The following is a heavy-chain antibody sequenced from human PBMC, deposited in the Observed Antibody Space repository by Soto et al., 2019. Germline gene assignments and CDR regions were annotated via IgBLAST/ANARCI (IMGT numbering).Heavy chain of an antibody. J-gene: IGHJ4*02. V-gene: IGHV2-70*01. CDR2: IDWDDDK. D-gene: IGHD2-21*01. Sequence: NPRATRRLSLTISVVSLTTNGKCVSWIRQPPGKALEWLALIDWDDDKYYSTSLKTRLTISKDTSKNQVVLTMTNMDPVDTATYYCARMRPLWTGVRLFDSCGQGTLVTVS. CDR3: ARMRPLWTGVRLFDS. CDR1: VVSLTTNGKC.